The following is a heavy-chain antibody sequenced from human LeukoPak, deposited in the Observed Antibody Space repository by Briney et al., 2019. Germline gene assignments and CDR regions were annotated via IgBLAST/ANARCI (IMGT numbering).Heavy chain of an antibody. CDR3: ARDTSPGITGTY. D-gene: IGHD1-20*01. V-gene: IGHV4-38-2*02. J-gene: IGHJ4*02. Sequence: SETLSLTCTVSGYPISSGYYWGWIRQPPGKGLEWIGSIYHSGSTDYNPSLKSRVTISFDRSKDQFSLKLSSVTAADTAIYYCARDTSPGITGTYWGQGTLVTVSS. CDR2: IYHSGST. CDR1: GYPISSGYY.